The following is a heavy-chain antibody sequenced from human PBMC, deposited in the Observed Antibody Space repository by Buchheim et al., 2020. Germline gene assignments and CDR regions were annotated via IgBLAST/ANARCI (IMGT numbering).Heavy chain of an antibody. CDR2: INHSGST. V-gene: IGHV4-34*01. CDR3: ARRPFTMVRGVRN. J-gene: IGHJ4*02. D-gene: IGHD3-10*01. Sequence: QVQLQQWGAGLLKPSETLSLTCAVYGGSFSGYYWSWIRQPPGKGLEWIGEINHSGSTNYNPSLKSRITISVDTSKNQFSLKLSSVTAADTAVYYCARRPFTMVRGVRNWGQGTL. CDR1: GGSFSGYY.